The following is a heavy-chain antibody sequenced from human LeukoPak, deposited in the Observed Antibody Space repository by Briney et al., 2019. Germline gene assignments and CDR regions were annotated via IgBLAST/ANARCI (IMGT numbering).Heavy chain of an antibody. V-gene: IGHV3-30*04. CDR1: GFTLSSYA. CDR2: ISYDGSNK. D-gene: IGHD4-17*01. J-gene: IGHJ4*02. Sequence: GGSLRLSCAASGFTLSSYAMHWVRQAPGKGLEWVAVISYDGSNKYYADSVKGRFTISRDNSKNTLYLQMNSLRAEDTAAYYCARDGGDHYFDYWGQGTLVTVSS. CDR3: ARDGGDHYFDY.